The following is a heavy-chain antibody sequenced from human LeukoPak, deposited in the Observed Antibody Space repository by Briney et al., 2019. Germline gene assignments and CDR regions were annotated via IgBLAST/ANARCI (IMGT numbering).Heavy chain of an antibody. CDR2: ISGSGGST. J-gene: IGHJ3*02. CDR3: AKFYYGSGRYYFGYAFDI. CDR1: GFTFSSYA. Sequence: PGGSLRLSCAASGFTFSSYAMSWVRQAPGKGLEWVSAISGSGGSTYYADSVKGRFTISRDNSKNTLYLQMNSLRAEDTAVYYCAKFYYGSGRYYFGYAFDIWGQGTMATVSS. D-gene: IGHD3-10*01. V-gene: IGHV3-23*01.